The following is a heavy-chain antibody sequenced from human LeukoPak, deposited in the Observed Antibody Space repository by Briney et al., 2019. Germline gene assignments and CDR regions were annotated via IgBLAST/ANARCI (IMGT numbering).Heavy chain of an antibody. CDR2: IYYSGST. V-gene: IGHV4-59*01. J-gene: IGHJ3*02. D-gene: IGHD4-17*01. CDR3: ARALDYGDYGKDDAFDI. CDR1: GGSISSYY. Sequence: SETLSLTCTVSGGSISSYYWSWIRQPPGKGLERIGYIYYSGSTNYNPSLKSRVTISVDTSKNQFSLKLSSVTAADTAVYYCARALDYGDYGKDDAFDIWGQGTMVTVSS.